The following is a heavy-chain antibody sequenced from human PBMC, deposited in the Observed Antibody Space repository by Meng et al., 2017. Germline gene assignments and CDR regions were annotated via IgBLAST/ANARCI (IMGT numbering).Heavy chain of an antibody. J-gene: IGHJ4*02. V-gene: IGHV3-30*04. Sequence: GASLKISCAASAFNFSSYAMHWVRQAPGKGLEWVAVMSYDGGNKYYADSVKGRITISRDNSKNTLYLQINSLRAEDTAVYYCAREFSASSGWLESYYFDYWGQGTLVTVSS. D-gene: IGHD6-19*01. CDR1: AFNFSSYA. CDR3: AREFSASSGWLESYYFDY. CDR2: MSYDGGNK.